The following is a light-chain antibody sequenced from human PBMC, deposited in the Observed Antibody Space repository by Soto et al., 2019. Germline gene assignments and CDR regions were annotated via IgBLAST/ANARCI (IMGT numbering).Light chain of an antibody. CDR2: DVS. J-gene: IGLJ2*01. Sequence: QSALTQPASVSGSPGQSITISCTGTSNDVGGYNYVSWYQQHPGKAPKLMIYDVSNRPSGVSNRFSGSKSGNTASLTISGLQAEDEADYYCNSYTSSSTVVFGGGTKLTVL. CDR1: SNDVGGYNY. CDR3: NSYTSSSTVV. V-gene: IGLV2-14*01.